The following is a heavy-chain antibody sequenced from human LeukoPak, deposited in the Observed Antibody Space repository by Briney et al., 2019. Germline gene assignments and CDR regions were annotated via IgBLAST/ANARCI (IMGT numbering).Heavy chain of an antibody. D-gene: IGHD5-12*01. CDR1: GYTFTSYG. V-gene: IGHV1-18*01. CDR2: ISAYNGNT. Sequence: ASVKVSCKASGYTFTSYGISWVRQAPGQGLEWMGWISAYNGNTNYAQKLQGRVTMTTDTSTSTAYMELRSLRSDDTAVYYCARDGERLSGWLREYYFDYWGQGTLVTVSS. J-gene: IGHJ4*02. CDR3: ARDGERLSGWLREYYFDY.